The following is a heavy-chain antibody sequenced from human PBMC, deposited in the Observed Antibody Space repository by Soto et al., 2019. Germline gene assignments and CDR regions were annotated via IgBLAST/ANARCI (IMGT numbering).Heavy chain of an antibody. CDR3: AREGIRSPLYY. Sequence: EVQLVESGGGLVQPGGSLRLSCAVSGFTVSSNSMSWVRQAPGKGLEWVSVIYSGGSTYYADSVKGRFTISRDNSKNTLYLQMNSLRAEDTAVYYCAREGIRSPLYYWGQGTLVTVSS. CDR1: GFTVSSNS. CDR2: IYSGGST. J-gene: IGHJ4*02. V-gene: IGHV3-66*01. D-gene: IGHD4-17*01.